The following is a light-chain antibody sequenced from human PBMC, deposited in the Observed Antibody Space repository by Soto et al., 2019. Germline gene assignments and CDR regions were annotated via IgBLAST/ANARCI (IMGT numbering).Light chain of an antibody. J-gene: IGKJ1*01. CDR2: KVS. V-gene: IGKV2-30*01. Sequence: DALLTQSPLSLPVTLGQPASISCRSSESLVDSSGNTYLNWFHQRPAQSPRRLIYKVSDRDSGVPDRFSGSGSGTNFTLRISRVEAEDVGVYYCMQGKAWPWTFGQGTKVEIK. CDR3: MQGKAWPWT. CDR1: ESLVDSSGNTY.